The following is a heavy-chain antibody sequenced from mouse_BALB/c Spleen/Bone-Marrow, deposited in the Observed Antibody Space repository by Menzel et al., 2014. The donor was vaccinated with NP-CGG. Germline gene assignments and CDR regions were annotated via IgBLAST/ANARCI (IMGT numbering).Heavy chain of an antibody. CDR1: GYAFTDRW. Sequence: VQLVESGTELVMPGASVKMSCKASGYAFTDRWIHWVKPRPGQGLEWIGAIDTSDSYTNYNQKFKGKATLTVDESSSTAYIHLSSLTSEDSAVYYCARGGDDFSLDYWGQRTSVTVSS. CDR2: IDTSDSYT. D-gene: IGHD2-4*01. J-gene: IGHJ4*01. CDR3: ARGGDDFSLDY. V-gene: IGHV1-69*01.